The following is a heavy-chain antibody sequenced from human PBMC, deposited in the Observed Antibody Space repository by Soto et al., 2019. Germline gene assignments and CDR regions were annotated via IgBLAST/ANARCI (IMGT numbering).Heavy chain of an antibody. V-gene: IGHV3-53*01. CDR2: IYSGGST. CDR1: GFTVSSNY. CDR3: ASGYCSGGSCYPSSY. Sequence: GSLRLSCAASGFTVSSNYMSWVRQAPGKGLEWVSVIYSGGSTYYADSVKGRFTISRDNSKNTLYLQMNSLRAEDTAVYYCASGYCSGGSCYPSSYWGQGTLVTVSS. J-gene: IGHJ4*02. D-gene: IGHD2-15*01.